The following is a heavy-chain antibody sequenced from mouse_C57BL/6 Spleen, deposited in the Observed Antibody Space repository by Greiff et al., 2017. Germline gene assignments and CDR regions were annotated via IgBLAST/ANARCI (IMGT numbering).Heavy chain of an antibody. J-gene: IGHJ2*01. CDR1: GYTFTSYW. CDR3: ARGATVEAFDY. CDR2: IYPSDSET. V-gene: IGHV1-61*01. D-gene: IGHD2-12*01. Sequence: QVQLQQSGAELVRPGSSVKLSCKASGYTFTSYWMDWVKQRPGQGLEWIGNIYPSDSETHYNQKFKDKATLTVDKSSSTAYMQLSSLTSEDSAVYYCARGATVEAFDYWGQGTTLTVSS.